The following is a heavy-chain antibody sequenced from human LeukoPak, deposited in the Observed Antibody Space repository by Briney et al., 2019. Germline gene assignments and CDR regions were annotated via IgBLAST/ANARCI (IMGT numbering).Heavy chain of an antibody. J-gene: IGHJ4*02. CDR2: IYYSGST. Sequence: SETLSLTCTVSGGSISSGGYYWSWIRQPPGKGLEWIGYIYYSGSTYYNPSLKSRVTISVDRSKNQFSLKLSSVTAADTAVYYCARTVEGYTYGFVDYWGQGILVTVSS. CDR3: ARTVEGYTYGFVDY. CDR1: GGSISSGGYY. D-gene: IGHD5-18*01. V-gene: IGHV4-30-2*01.